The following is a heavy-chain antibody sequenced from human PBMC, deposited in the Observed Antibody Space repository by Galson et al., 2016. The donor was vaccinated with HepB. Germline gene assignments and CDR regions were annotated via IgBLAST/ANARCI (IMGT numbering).Heavy chain of an antibody. Sequence: SETLSLTCTVSGGSINSYYWSWIRQPPGKGPEWIGYIYDRGSINYNPSLKSRVTISVDTSKNQFSLRLSSVTAADTAVYYCARFVSGWSYWYFDLWGRGTLVTVSS. CDR2: IYDRGSI. CDR3: ARFVSGWSYWYFDL. D-gene: IGHD6-19*01. J-gene: IGHJ2*01. CDR1: GGSINSYY. V-gene: IGHV4-59*01.